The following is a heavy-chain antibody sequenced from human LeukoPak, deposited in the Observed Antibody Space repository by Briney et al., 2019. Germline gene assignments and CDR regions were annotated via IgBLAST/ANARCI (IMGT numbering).Heavy chain of an antibody. D-gene: IGHD6-19*01. CDR3: VKAASGGWYDTNFDY. Sequence: GGSLRLSCAASGFTFSIHAMNWVRQAPGKGLEWVSVITGNSVNTFYADSVKGRFTISRDNSKNTLYMYMNSLRAEGAAVYYCVKAASGGWYDTNFDYWGQGTLVTVSS. CDR2: ITGNSVNT. CDR1: GFTFSIHA. J-gene: IGHJ4*02. V-gene: IGHV3-23*01.